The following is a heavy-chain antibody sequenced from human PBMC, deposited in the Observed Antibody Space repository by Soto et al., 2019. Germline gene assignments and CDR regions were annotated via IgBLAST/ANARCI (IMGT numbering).Heavy chain of an antibody. Sequence: SETRSLTGAVDGGSFSGYYWSWIRQPPGKGLEWSGEINHSGITNYNPSFKMLGTISVETTKNQFSLKLRSVSAADTAVFNCARYHAGFGVNYGMDVWGQVTTVTVSS. J-gene: IGHJ6*02. CDR3: ARYHAGFGVNYGMDV. V-gene: IGHV4-34*01. D-gene: IGHD3-10*01. CDR1: GGSFSGYY. CDR2: INHSGIT.